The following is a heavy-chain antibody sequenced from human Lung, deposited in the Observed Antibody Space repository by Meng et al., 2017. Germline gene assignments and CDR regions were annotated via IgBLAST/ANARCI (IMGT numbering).Heavy chain of an antibody. V-gene: IGHV1-2*06. CDR2: INPNSGGT. CDR1: GYTFIDYY. CDR3: AKALGWGSSPDY. J-gene: IGHJ4*02. Sequence: QAQLVQSGAEVKKPGASVKVSCKASGYTFIDYYIHWVRQAPGQGLEWMGRINPNSGGTNFAQKFQGRVIMTRDTSISTAYMELSSLGFDDTAVYYCAKALGWGSSPDYWGQGILVTVSS. D-gene: IGHD2-21*01.